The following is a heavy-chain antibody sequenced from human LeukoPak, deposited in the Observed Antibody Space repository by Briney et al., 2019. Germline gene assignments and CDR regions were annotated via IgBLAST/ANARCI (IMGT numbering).Heavy chain of an antibody. J-gene: IGHJ4*02. CDR3: ARAIAAAATVDY. Sequence: NPSETLSLTCTVSGGSIRSGSFYWTWIRQHPGKGLEWIGYIYYSGTTYYNPSLKSRVSISVDTSKNQFSLKLSSVTAADTAVYYCARAIAAAATVDYWGQGTLVTVSS. CDR1: GGSIRSGSFY. D-gene: IGHD6-13*01. V-gene: IGHV4-31*03. CDR2: IYYSGTT.